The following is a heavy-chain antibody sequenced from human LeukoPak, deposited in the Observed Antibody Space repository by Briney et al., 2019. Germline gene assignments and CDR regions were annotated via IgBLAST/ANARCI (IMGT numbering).Heavy chain of an antibody. CDR1: GGSISSYY. V-gene: IGHV4-59*12. CDR3: ARDVYYYDSSGYRSDAFDI. Sequence: PSETLSLTCTVSGGSISSYYWSWIRQPPGKGLEWIGYIYYSGSTNYNPSLKSRVTMSVDTSKNQFSLKLSSVTAADTAVYYCARDVYYYDSSGYRSDAFDIWGQGTMVTVSS. D-gene: IGHD3-22*01. CDR2: IYYSGST. J-gene: IGHJ3*02.